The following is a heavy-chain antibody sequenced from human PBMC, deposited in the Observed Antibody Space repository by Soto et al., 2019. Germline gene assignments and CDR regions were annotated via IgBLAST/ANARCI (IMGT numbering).Heavy chain of an antibody. D-gene: IGHD3-10*01. Sequence: PSETLSLTCAVSGYSINSDYYWGWIRQPPGKGLEWIGSVDHSGRTYYSPSLRSRLTIFIDTSKNQFSLRLTSVTAADTAMYFCAKKGYYPSGKINLFDSWGPGTLVTRLL. J-gene: IGHJ4*02. CDR2: VDHSGRT. V-gene: IGHV4-38-2*01. CDR3: AKKGYYPSGKINLFDS. CDR1: GYSINSDYY.